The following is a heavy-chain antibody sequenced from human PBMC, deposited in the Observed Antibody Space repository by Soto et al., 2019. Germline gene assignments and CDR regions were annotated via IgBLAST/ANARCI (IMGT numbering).Heavy chain of an antibody. CDR2: IKQDGGEE. Sequence: GGSLRLSCAASGFTFSSHWMSWVRQAPGKGLEWVANIKQDGGEEYYVDSVKGRFSISRDNAKNSLFLQMSSLRVEDTAVYYCARDDWGPGDYWGQGTLVTVSS. J-gene: IGHJ4*02. CDR3: ARDDWGPGDY. D-gene: IGHD2-21*01. V-gene: IGHV3-7*01. CDR1: GFTFSSHW.